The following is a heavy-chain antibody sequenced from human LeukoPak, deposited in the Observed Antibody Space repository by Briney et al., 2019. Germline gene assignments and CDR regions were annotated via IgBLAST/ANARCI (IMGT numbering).Heavy chain of an antibody. CDR2: ISAYNGNT. J-gene: IGHJ4*02. CDR1: GYTFTSYG. Sequence: ASVTVSCKASGYTFTSYGISWVRQAPGQGLEWMGWISAYNGNTNYAQKLQGRVTMTTDTSTSTAYMELRSLRSDDTAVYYCARDKAKHYYDSSGYYYYFDYWGQGTLVTVSS. D-gene: IGHD3-22*01. V-gene: IGHV1-18*01. CDR3: ARDKAKHYYDSSGYYYYFDY.